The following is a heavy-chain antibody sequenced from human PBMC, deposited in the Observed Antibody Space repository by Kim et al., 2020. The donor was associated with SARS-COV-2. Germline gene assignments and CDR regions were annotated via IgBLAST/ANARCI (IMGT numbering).Heavy chain of an antibody. CDR2: IVVGSGNT. CDR1: GFTFTSSA. D-gene: IGHD3-3*01. Sequence: SVKVSCKASGFTFTSSAVQWVRQARGQRLEWIGWIVVGSGNTNYAQKFQERVTITRDMSTSTAYMELSSLRSEDTAVYYCAAGNTYYDFWSGSDIPGYYGMDVWGQGTTVTVSS. J-gene: IGHJ6*02. CDR3: AAGNTYYDFWSGSDIPGYYGMDV. V-gene: IGHV1-58*01.